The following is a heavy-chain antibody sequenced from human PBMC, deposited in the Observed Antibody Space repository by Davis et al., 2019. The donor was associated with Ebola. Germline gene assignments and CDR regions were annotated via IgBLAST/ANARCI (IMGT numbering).Heavy chain of an antibody. D-gene: IGHD2-21*01. V-gene: IGHV4-34*01. J-gene: IGHJ6*02. CDR3: ARGDWLYYYGMDV. CDR1: GGSFSGYY. Sequence: SETLSLTCAVYGGSFSGYYWSWIRQPPGKGLEWIGEINHSGSTNYNPSLKSRVTISVDTSKYQFSLKLSSVTAADTAVYYCARGDWLYYYGMDVWGQGTTVTVSS. CDR2: INHSGST.